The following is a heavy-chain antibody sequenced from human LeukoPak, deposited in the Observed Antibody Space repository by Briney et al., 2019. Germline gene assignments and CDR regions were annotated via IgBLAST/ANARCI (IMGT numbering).Heavy chain of an antibody. CDR3: ARGGGTAFDY. CDR1: GFTFCSYN. D-gene: IGHD3-16*01. V-gene: IGHV3-21*01. Sequence: GGPLRLSCAASGFTFCSYNMYGLPQAPGTGLEWVSSISSSSSYIYYAHSVKGRFTISRDNAKNSLYLQMNSLRAEDTAVYYCARGGGTAFDYWGQGTLVTVSS. J-gene: IGHJ4*02. CDR2: ISSSSSYI.